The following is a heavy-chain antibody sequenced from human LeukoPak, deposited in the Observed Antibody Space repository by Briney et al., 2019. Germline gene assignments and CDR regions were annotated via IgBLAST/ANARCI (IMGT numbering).Heavy chain of an antibody. D-gene: IGHD1-26*01. CDR2: IYYSGST. CDR1: GGSISSYY. Sequence: SETLSLTCTVSGGSISSYYWSWIRQPPGKGLEWIGYIYYSGSTNYNPSLKSRVTISVDTSKNQFSLKLSSVTAADTAVYYCARDKSGSFDYWGQGTLVTVSS. V-gene: IGHV4-59*01. CDR3: ARDKSGSFDY. J-gene: IGHJ4*02.